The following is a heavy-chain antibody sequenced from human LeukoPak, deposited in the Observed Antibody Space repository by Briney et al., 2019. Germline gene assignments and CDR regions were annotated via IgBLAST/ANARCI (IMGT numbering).Heavy chain of an antibody. Sequence: GESLKISCKGSGYSFTSYWIGWVRQMPGKGLEWMGIIYPGDPDTRYNPSFQGQVTISADKSISTAYLQWSSLKASDTAMYYCARHGRIQLWLRRSDYYHGMDVWGQGTTVTVSS. J-gene: IGHJ6*02. CDR3: ARHGRIQLWLRRSDYYHGMDV. CDR2: IYPGDPDT. CDR1: GYSFTSYW. D-gene: IGHD5-18*01. V-gene: IGHV5-51*01.